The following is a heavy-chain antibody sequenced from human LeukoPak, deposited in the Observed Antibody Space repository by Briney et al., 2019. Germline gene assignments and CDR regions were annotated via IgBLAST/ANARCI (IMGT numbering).Heavy chain of an antibody. CDR1: GGSISSYY. Sequence: SETLSLTCTVSGGSISSYYWSWIRQPPGEALQWIGYIFFTGNTNYNPSLRSRVTISIDTSKNQFSLQLNSVTAADTAVYYCARHGGAAAFDYWGQGTLVTVSS. V-gene: IGHV4-59*08. J-gene: IGHJ4*02. D-gene: IGHD6-25*01. CDR3: ARHGGAAAFDY. CDR2: IFFTGNT.